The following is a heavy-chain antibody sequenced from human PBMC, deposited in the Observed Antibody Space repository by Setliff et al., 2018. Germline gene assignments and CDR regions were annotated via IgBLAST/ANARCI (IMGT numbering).Heavy chain of an antibody. J-gene: IGHJ6*02. CDR2: ISGSGGNT. V-gene: IGHV3-23*01. Sequence: GGSLRLSCAASGLTFSSYAMSWVRQAPGKGLEWVSAISGSGGNTYYADSVKGRFTISRANAKNSVHLQMNSLRAEDTAVYYCARGSLSAFGELSRYYYYGMDVWGQGTTVTVSS. D-gene: IGHD3-10*01. CDR3: ARGSLSAFGELSRYYYYGMDV. CDR1: GLTFSSYA.